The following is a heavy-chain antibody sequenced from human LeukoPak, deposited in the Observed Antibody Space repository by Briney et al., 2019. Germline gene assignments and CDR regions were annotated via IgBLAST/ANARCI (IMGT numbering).Heavy chain of an antibody. Sequence: PGGSLRLSCAASGFTFSSYEMNWVRQAPGKGLEWVSYISSSGSTIYYADSVKGRFTISRDNAKNSLYLQMNSLRAEDTAVYYCARDSPHYDFWSGYHDYWGRGTLVTVSS. D-gene: IGHD3-3*01. CDR3: ARDSPHYDFWSGYHDY. CDR2: ISSSGSTI. CDR1: GFTFSSYE. J-gene: IGHJ4*02. V-gene: IGHV3-48*03.